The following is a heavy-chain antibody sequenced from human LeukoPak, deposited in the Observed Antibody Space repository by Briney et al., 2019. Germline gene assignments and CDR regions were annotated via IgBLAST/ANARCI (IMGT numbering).Heavy chain of an antibody. D-gene: IGHD2-2*01. CDR2: ISSSSSYI. V-gene: IGHV3-21*04. J-gene: IGHJ4*02. CDR3: AKGVVVAPDVTPFDY. Sequence: KTGGSLRLSCAASGFTFSSYSMNWVRQAPGKGLEWVSSISSSSSYIYYADSVKGRFTISRDNAKNSLYLQINSLRAEDTAVYYCAKGVVVAPDVTPFDYWGQGTLVTVSS. CDR1: GFTFSSYS.